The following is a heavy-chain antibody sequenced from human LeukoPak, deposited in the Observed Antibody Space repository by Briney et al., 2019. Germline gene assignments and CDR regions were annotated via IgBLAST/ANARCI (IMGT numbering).Heavy chain of an antibody. Sequence: GGSLRLSCAASGFTFSSYAMHWVRQAPGKGLEWVAVISYDGSNKYYADSVKGRFTISRDNSKNTLYLQMNSLRAEDTAVYYCVEFLRWGQGTMVTVSS. D-gene: IGHD3-10*01. J-gene: IGHJ3*01. CDR2: ISYDGSNK. CDR1: GFTFSSYA. V-gene: IGHV3-30-3*01. CDR3: VEFLR.